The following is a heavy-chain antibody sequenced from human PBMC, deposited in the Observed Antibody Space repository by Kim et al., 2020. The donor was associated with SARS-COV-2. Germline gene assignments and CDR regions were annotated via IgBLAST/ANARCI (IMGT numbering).Heavy chain of an antibody. Sequence: SVKVSCKASGGTFSSYAISWLRQAPGQGLEWMGGIIPIFGTANYAQKFQGRVTITADESTSTAYMELSSLRSEDTAVYYCASGLESQWGPFDYWGQGTLVTVSS. CDR1: GGTFSSYA. V-gene: IGHV1-69*13. J-gene: IGHJ4*02. CDR2: IIPIFGTA. D-gene: IGHD1-26*01. CDR3: ASGLESQWGPFDY.